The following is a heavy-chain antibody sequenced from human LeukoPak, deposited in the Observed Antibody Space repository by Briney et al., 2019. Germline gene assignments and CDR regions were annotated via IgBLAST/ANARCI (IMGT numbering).Heavy chain of an antibody. V-gene: IGHV4-59*01. J-gene: IGHJ2*01. CDR1: GGSISSYY. CDR2: IYYSGST. Sequence: QVQLQESGPGLVKPSETLSLTCTVSGGSISSYYWSWIRQPPGKGLEWLGYIYYSGSTNYNPFLKSRVTISVDTSKNQFSLKLSSVSAADTAVYYCARDLRSPHWDFDLWGRGTLVTVSS. CDR3: ARDLRSPHWDFDL.